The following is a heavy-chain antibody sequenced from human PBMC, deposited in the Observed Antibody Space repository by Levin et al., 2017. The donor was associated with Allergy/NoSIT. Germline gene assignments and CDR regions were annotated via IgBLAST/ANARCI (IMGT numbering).Heavy chain of an antibody. CDR2: IYYSGST. J-gene: IGHJ4*02. CDR3: ASRTVAGHFDY. D-gene: IGHD6-19*01. V-gene: IGHV4-59*08. Sequence: SETLSLTCTVSGGSISSYYWSWIRQPPGKGLEWIGYIYYSGSTNYNPSLKSRVTISVDTSKNQFSLKLSSVTAADTAVYYCASRTVAGHFDYWGQGTLVTVSS. CDR1: GGSISSYY.